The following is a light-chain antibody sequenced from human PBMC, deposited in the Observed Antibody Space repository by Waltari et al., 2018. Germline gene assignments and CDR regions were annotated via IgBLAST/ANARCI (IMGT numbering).Light chain of an antibody. CDR3: SSYTSSGTYV. CDR1: GSDVGGYNY. CDR2: EVS. V-gene: IGLV2-14*01. J-gene: IGLJ1*01. Sequence: QSALTQPASVSGSPGQSITIPCTGTGSDVGGYNYVSWYQHHPGKAPQLMIYEVSNRPSGVSNRFSGSKSGNTASLTISGLQAVDEADYYCSSYTSSGTYVFGTGTKVTVL.